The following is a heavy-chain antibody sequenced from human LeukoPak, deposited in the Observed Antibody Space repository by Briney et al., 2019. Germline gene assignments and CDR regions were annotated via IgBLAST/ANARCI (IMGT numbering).Heavy chain of an antibody. V-gene: IGHV3-15*07. D-gene: IGHD3-10*01. CDR3: TTATRTMVRGDTGDY. CDR1: GFTFSNAW. Sequence: GGSLRLSCAASGFTFSNAWMNWVRQAPGKGLEWVGRIKSKTEGGTTDYPAPVKGRFSISRDDSKNTLYLQMNSLKTEDTAVYYCTTATRTMVRGDTGDYWGRGTLVTVSS. CDR2: IKSKTEGGTT. J-gene: IGHJ4*02.